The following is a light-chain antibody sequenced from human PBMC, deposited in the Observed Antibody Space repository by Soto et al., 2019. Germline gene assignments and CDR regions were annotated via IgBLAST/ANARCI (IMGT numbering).Light chain of an antibody. J-gene: IGKJ4*01. CDR1: QTVGNNY. CDR2: GAS. Sequence: EIVLTQSPGTLSLSPGERATLSCRASQTVGNNYLAWYQQKPGQTPRLLIHGASNRATAITDRISGSGSGTDLPLIISRLEPEDFAFYYCQQYASSPLTFGGGTKVEIK. V-gene: IGKV3-20*01. CDR3: QQYASSPLT.